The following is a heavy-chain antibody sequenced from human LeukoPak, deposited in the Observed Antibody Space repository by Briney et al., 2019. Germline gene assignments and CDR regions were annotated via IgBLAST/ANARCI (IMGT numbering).Heavy chain of an antibody. CDR3: AKDGGSGYSGYDLTWYFDL. CDR1: GFTFDDYA. CDR2: ICWNSGSI. J-gene: IGHJ2*01. D-gene: IGHD5-12*01. V-gene: IGHV3-9*01. Sequence: GRSLRLSCAASGFTFDDYAMHWVRQAPGKGLERVSGICWNSGSIGYADSVKGRFTISRDTAKTSLYLQMNSLRAEDTALYYCAKDGGSGYSGYDLTWYFDLWGRGTLVTVSS.